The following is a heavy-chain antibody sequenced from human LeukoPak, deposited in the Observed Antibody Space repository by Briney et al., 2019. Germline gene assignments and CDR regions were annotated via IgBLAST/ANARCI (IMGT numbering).Heavy chain of an antibody. CDR2: IYYSGST. CDR1: GGSISSYY. D-gene: IGHD6-13*01. CDR3: ARVYYSNSYDYWYFDL. Sequence: ASETLSLTCTVSGGSISSYYWSWIRQPPGKGLEWIGYIYYSGSTNYNPSLKSRVTISVDTSKNQFSLKLSSVTAADTAVYYCARVYYSNSYDYWYFDLWGRGTLVTVSS. V-gene: IGHV4-59*01. J-gene: IGHJ2*01.